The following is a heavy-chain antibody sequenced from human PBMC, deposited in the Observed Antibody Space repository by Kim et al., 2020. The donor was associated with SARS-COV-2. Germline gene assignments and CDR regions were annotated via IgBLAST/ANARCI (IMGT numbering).Heavy chain of an antibody. J-gene: IGHJ5*02. CDR1: GGSFSGNC. V-gene: IGHV4-34*01. CDR2: INHIGCT. CDR3: ARRPDSVWGRYRLPHWFDP. D-gene: IGHD3-16*02. Sequence: SETLSLTCAVYGGSFSGNCWSWIRPQPGKGLEWNGEINHIGCTNYDPYHKSRVTLSLDTPMTQFSLQLRSVTAADTAVYYCARRPDSVWGRYRLPHWFDPWGQGTLVTVSS.